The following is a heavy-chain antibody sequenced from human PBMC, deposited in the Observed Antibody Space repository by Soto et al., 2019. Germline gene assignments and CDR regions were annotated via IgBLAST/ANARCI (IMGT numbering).Heavy chain of an antibody. CDR1: GFTFSSYA. Sequence: GGSLRLSCAASGFTFSSYAMSWVRQAPGKGLEWVSAISGSGGSTYYADSVKGRFTISRDNSKNTLYLQMNSLRAEDTAVYYCAKISSSPHMEYYFDYWGQGTLVTVSS. CDR3: AKISSSPHMEYYFDY. D-gene: IGHD6-6*01. V-gene: IGHV3-23*01. CDR2: ISGSGGST. J-gene: IGHJ4*02.